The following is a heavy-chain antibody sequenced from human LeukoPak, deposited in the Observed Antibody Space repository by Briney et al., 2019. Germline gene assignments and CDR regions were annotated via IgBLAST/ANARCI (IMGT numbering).Heavy chain of an antibody. J-gene: IGHJ4*02. D-gene: IGHD4-17*01. Sequence: PGGSLRLSCAASGFTFSSYGMHWVRQAPGKGLEWVAVIWYDGSNKYYADSVKGRFTISRDNSKNTLYLQMNSLRAEDTAVYYCAREDYGDYFIDYWGQGTLVTVSS. CDR2: IWYDGSNK. V-gene: IGHV3-33*01. CDR3: AREDYGDYFIDY. CDR1: GFTFSSYG.